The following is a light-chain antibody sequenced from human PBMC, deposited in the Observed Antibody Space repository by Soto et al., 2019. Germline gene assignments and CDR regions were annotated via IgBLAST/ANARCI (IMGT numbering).Light chain of an antibody. CDR3: QQYNNWPLT. J-gene: IGKJ4*01. V-gene: IGKV3-15*01. CDR1: QSVSSN. CDR2: GAS. Sequence: DIVMTQSPATMSVSPGERTKNSSRASQSVSSNLTRYQQKPGKAPRLIIYGASTRATGITARFSGSRSGTDFTLSFFILQSEDFAVCDCQQYNNWPLTCCGETKVDIK.